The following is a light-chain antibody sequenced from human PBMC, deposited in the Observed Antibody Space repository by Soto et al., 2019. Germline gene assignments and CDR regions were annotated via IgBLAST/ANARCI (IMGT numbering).Light chain of an antibody. Sequence: SYELTQPPSVSVSPGQTASVTCSGHKLGDKIVSWYQQKPVQSPVLVIYRDNKRPSGIPERFSGSNSGNTATLTISGTQAMDEADYYCQTWDTSTVRVFGTGTKVTVL. J-gene: IGLJ1*01. CDR3: QTWDTSTVRV. CDR1: KLGDKI. CDR2: RDN. V-gene: IGLV3-1*01.